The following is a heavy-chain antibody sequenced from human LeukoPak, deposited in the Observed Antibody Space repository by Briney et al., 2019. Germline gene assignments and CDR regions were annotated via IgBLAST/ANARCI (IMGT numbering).Heavy chain of an antibody. D-gene: IGHD3-22*01. Sequence: PGGSLRLSCAASGFTFSSYSMNWVRQAPGKGLEWVAVISYDGSNKYYADSVKGRFTISRDNSKNTLYLQMNSLRAEDTAVYYCAKIWDSSGYYVDPDDAFDIWGQGTMVTVSS. CDR2: ISYDGSNK. CDR3: AKIWDSSGYYVDPDDAFDI. V-gene: IGHV3-30*18. CDR1: GFTFSSYS. J-gene: IGHJ3*02.